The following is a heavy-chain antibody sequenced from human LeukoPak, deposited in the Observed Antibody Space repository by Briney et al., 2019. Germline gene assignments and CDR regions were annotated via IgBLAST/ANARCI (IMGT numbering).Heavy chain of an antibody. Sequence: SVKVSCKASGGTFSSYAISWVRQAPGQGLEWMGGIIPIFGTANYAQKFQGRVTITADESTSTAYMELSSLRSEDTAVYYCARVERYYDFWSGYYTRWFDSWGQGTLVTVSS. CDR2: IIPIFGTA. J-gene: IGHJ5*01. D-gene: IGHD3-3*01. V-gene: IGHV1-69*13. CDR1: GGTFSSYA. CDR3: ARVERYYDFWSGYYTRWFDS.